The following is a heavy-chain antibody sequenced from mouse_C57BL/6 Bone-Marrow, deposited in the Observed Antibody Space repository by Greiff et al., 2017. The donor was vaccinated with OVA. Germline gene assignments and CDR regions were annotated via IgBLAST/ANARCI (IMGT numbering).Heavy chain of an antibody. V-gene: IGHV1-26*01. CDR1: GYTFTDYY. D-gene: IGHD1-1*01. Sequence: LVEPGASVKISCKASGYTFTDYYMNWVKQSHGKSLEWIGDINHNNGGTSYKQKCKGKAKLSEDKSSSTAYIEPRSLTSADTAVYYCARLLRYDDAMAYWGQGTSVTVSS. CDR2: INHNNGGT. CDR3: ARLLRYDDAMAY. J-gene: IGHJ4*01.